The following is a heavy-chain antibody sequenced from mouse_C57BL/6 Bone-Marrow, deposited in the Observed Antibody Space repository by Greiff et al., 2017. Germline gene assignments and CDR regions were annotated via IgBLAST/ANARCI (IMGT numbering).Heavy chain of an antibody. CDR2: IYPRDGST. J-gene: IGHJ1*03. D-gene: IGHD1-1*01. CDR1: GYTFTSYD. CDR3: ARSLYGSDWYVDV. Sequence: VQLQQSGPELVKPGASVKLSCKASGYTFTSYDINWVKQRPGQGLEWIGWIYPRDGSTKYNEKFKGKATLTVDTSSSTAYMELPRLPSEDSEVYFSARSLYGSDWYVDVWGTGTTVTVSA. V-gene: IGHV1-85*01.